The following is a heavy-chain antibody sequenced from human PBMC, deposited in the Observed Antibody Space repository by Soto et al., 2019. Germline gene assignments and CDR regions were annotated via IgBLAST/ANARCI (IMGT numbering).Heavy chain of an antibody. CDR1: GYIFSAYG. CDR2: ISAYNGNT. D-gene: IGHD2-21*01. Sequence: QVQLVQSGADVKKPGASVKVSCKASGYIFSAYGIGWVRQAPGQGLEWMGWISAYNGNTNSAQNFQGRVTMTTDTSLSTVYMELKNLTSDDSALYCCARVLVVVGGNAFDIWGQGTMVNVSP. J-gene: IGHJ3*02. CDR3: ARVLVVVGGNAFDI. V-gene: IGHV1-18*01.